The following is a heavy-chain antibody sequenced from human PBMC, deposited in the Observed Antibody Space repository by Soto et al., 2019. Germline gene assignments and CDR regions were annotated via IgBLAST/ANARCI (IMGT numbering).Heavy chain of an antibody. J-gene: IGHJ4*02. CDR1: GNFCTKYG. CDR2: INGHTGST. Sequence: QVQLVQSGAEVKRPGATEKVSCETPGNFCTKYGISWVRQAPGQGLEWMGWINGHTGSTNYAPKFRGRVTMTTDTSTSIVYMELSSLTSDDTAVYYCGRDGDQWDQRYLDYWGQGTLVSV. D-gene: IGHD1-26*01. CDR3: GRDGDQWDQRYLDY. V-gene: IGHV1-18*01.